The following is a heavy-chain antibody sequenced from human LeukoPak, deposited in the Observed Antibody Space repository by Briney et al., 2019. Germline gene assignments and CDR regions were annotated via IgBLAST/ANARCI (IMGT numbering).Heavy chain of an antibody. CDR2: INHSGST. D-gene: IGHD6-13*01. Sequence: TSETLSLTCAVYGGSFSGYYWSWIRQPPGKGLEWIGEINHSGSTNYNPSLESRVTISVDTSKNQFSLKLSSVTAADTAVYYCARGRRYSSSWYSDHWGQGTLVTVSS. V-gene: IGHV4-34*01. CDR3: ARGRRYSSSWYSDH. J-gene: IGHJ4*02. CDR1: GGSFSGYY.